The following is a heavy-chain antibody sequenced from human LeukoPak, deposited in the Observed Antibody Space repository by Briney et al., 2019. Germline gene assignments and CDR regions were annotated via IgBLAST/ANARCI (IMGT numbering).Heavy chain of an antibody. CDR1: GGSISSYY. CDR3: ARDHEDPYYFDY. Sequence: SETLSLTCTVSGGSISSYYWSWIRQPPGKGLEWIGYIYYSGSTNYNPSLKSRVTISVDTSKNQFSLKLSSVTAAVTAVYYCARDHEDPYYFDYWGQGTLVTVSS. J-gene: IGHJ4*02. V-gene: IGHV4-59*01. CDR2: IYYSGST.